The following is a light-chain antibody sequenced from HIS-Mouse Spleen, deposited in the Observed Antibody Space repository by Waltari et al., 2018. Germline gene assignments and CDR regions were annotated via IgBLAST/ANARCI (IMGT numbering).Light chain of an antibody. J-gene: IGLJ2*01. V-gene: IGLV3-10*01. Sequence: SYELTQPPSVSVSPGQTARITCSGDALPQKYAYWYQQKSGQAPVLVIYEDSKRPSGMPEGVSGSSSGTMATLTISGAQVEDEADYYCYSTDSSGNHRVFGGGTKLTVL. CDR2: EDS. CDR1: ALPQKY. CDR3: YSTDSSGNHRV.